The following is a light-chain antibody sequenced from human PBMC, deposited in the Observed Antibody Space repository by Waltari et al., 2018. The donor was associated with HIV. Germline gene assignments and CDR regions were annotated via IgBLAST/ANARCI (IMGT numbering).Light chain of an antibody. Sequence: QSALTPPASVSGSPGQSITLSCTGTSSDVGGYNSVSWYQQHPGKAPKLMIYDVNNRPSGVSNRFSGSKSGNTASLTISWLQAEDEADYYCSSYTSSNTYVFGTGTKVTVL. V-gene: IGLV2-14*03. J-gene: IGLJ1*01. CDR1: SSDVGGYNS. CDR3: SSYTSSNTYV. CDR2: DVN.